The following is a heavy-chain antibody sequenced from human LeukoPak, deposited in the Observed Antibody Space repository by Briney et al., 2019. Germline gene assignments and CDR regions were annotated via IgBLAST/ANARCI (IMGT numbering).Heavy chain of an antibody. J-gene: IGHJ3*02. CDR1: GGTFSSYA. V-gene: IGHV1-69*05. CDR3: ARGVKVVRGVIRINAFDI. Sequence: LVKVSCKASGGTFSSYAISWVRQAPGQGLEWMGGIIPIFGTANYAQKFQGRVTITTDESTSTAYMELSSLRSEDTAVYYCARGVKVVRGVIRINAFDIWGQGTMDTVSS. CDR2: IIPIFGTA. D-gene: IGHD3-10*01.